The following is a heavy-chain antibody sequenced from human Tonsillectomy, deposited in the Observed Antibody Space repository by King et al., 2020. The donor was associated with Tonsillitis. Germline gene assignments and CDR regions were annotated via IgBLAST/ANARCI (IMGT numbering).Heavy chain of an antibody. V-gene: IGHV3-72*01. CDR2: IRKKGNRYSQ. Sequence: VQLVESGGGLVQPGGSLRLSCAASGFTFSDHYMDWVRQAPGKGLEWVGRIRKKGNRYSQEYAASVKGRLAISRDDSKNSLYLQMNSLKIGNTALYFCVRIGPSGNYSLDKWGQGTLVTVSS. D-gene: IGHD4-23*01. J-gene: IGHJ4*02. CDR1: GFTFSDHY. CDR3: VRIGPSGNYSLDK.